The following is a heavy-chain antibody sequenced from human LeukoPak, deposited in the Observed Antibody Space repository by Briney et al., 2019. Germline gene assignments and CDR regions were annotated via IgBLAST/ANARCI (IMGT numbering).Heavy chain of an antibody. D-gene: IGHD2-15*01. CDR1: GFTFSSYA. V-gene: IGHV3-23*01. Sequence: GGSLRLSCAASGFTFSSYAMIWVRQAPGKGLEWVSSISGSGAMTYYADSVKGRFTISRDNAMDTLYLQMNSLRAEDTAVYYCAKAGAVVVVAAKYFDYWGQGTLVTVSS. CDR3: AKAGAVVVVAAKYFDY. CDR2: ISGSGAMT. J-gene: IGHJ4*02.